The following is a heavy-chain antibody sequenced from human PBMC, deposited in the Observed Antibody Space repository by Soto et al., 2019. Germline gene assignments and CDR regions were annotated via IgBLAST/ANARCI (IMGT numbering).Heavy chain of an antibody. J-gene: IGHJ4*02. D-gene: IGHD4-17*01. Sequence: GSLSLSCAASEFSFANAWISWVRQAPGKGLEWVGRIKSKDDGGTTDYAAPVKGRFTISRDESQNTLYLHMNSLKTGDTAVYYCTSLDYGHWGQGTLVTVSS. CDR1: EFSFANAW. CDR3: TSLDYGH. V-gene: IGHV3-15*01. CDR2: IKSKDDGGTT.